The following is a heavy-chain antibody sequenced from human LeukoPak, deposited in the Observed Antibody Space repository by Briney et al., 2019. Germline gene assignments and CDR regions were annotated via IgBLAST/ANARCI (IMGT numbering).Heavy chain of an antibody. CDR3: AKVTVAGTNEYFQH. J-gene: IGHJ1*01. Sequence: GRSLRLSCAASGFTFSNYGIHWVRQAPGKGLEWVSAISGSGGSTYYADSVKGRFTISRDNSKNTLYLQMNSLRAEDTAVYYCAKVTVAGTNEYFQHWGQGTLVTVSS. V-gene: IGHV3-23*01. CDR2: ISGSGGST. D-gene: IGHD6-19*01. CDR1: GFTFSNYG.